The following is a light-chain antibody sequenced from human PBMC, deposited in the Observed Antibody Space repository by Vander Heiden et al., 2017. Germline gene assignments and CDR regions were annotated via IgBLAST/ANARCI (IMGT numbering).Light chain of an antibody. CDR2: DVS. Sequence: QSALTQPASMSGSTGQSITSPCSGTSSDVGAYNYVSWFQQHPDKAPKLIIYDVSIRPSGVSNRFSGSKSGNTASLTISGLLPEDEADYFCSSYTSTSTLYVFGTGTKVTVL. CDR1: SSDVGAYNY. J-gene: IGLJ1*01. CDR3: SSYTSTSTLYV. V-gene: IGLV2-14*01.